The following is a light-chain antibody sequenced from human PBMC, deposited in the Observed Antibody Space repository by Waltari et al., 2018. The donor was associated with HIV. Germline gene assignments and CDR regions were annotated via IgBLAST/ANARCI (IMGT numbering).Light chain of an antibody. J-gene: IGLJ1*01. V-gene: IGLV1-51*01. CDR2: ENN. Sequence: QPVLTQPPSVSASPGQNVTVSCSGSGSNIGNHYVSWYQQFPGKAPRLLFYENNRPPSGTPGRFSASKSGPTATLDITGLQIGDEADYYCGTKDDNIILGLFGTGTWVTVL. CDR1: GSNIGNHY. CDR3: GTKDDNIILGL.